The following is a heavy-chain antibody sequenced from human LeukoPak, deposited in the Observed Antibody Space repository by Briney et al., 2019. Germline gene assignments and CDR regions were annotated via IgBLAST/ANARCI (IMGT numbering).Heavy chain of an antibody. D-gene: IGHD6-19*01. CDR3: ARSLSGWNIDY. J-gene: IGHJ4*02. Sequence: PSETLSLTCAVSGGSISSGGYSWSWIRQPPGKGLEWIGYIYHSGSTYYNPSLKSRVTISVDTSKNQFSLKLSSVTAADTAVYYCARSLSGWNIDYWGQGTLVTVSS. CDR2: IYHSGST. CDR1: GGSISSGGYS. V-gene: IGHV4-30-2*01.